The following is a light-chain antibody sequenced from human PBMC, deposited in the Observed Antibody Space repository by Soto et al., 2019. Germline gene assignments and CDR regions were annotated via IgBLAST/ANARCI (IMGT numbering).Light chain of an antibody. Sequence: QSVLTQPPSASGSLGQSVTVSCTGSSSDVGTYGYVSWYQHRPGTAPKLLIYGVNKRPSGVPDRFSGSKSGSTASLTVSGLQAEDEADYYCSLYMGSNIYVFGSGTKVTVL. CDR2: GVN. J-gene: IGLJ1*01. CDR1: SSDVGTYGY. V-gene: IGLV2-8*01. CDR3: SLYMGSNIYV.